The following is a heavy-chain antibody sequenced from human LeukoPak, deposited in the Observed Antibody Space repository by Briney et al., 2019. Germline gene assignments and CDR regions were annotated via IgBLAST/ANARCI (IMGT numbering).Heavy chain of an antibody. CDR3: AKVPAPPHYYDSSGYNY. V-gene: IGHV3-23*01. D-gene: IGHD3-22*01. Sequence: GGSLRLSCAASGFTFSSYVMSWVRQAPGKGLEWVSAISGSGGSTYYADSVKGRFTISRDNSKNTLYLQMNGLRAEDTAVYYCAKVPAPPHYYDSSGYNYWGQGTLVTVSS. CDR1: GFTFSSYV. J-gene: IGHJ4*02. CDR2: ISGSGGST.